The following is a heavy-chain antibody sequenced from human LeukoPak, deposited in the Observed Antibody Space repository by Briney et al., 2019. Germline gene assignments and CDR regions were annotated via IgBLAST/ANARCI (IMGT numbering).Heavy chain of an antibody. Sequence: GESLKIFCKGSGYSFTGYWIGWVRQMPGKGLEWMGIIYPGDSDTRYSPSFQGQVTISADKSISTAYLQWSSLKASDTAMYYCARVRRQWLAAYYFDYWGQGTLVTVSS. D-gene: IGHD6-19*01. CDR2: IYPGDSDT. CDR1: GYSFTGYW. J-gene: IGHJ4*02. V-gene: IGHV5-51*01. CDR3: ARVRRQWLAAYYFDY.